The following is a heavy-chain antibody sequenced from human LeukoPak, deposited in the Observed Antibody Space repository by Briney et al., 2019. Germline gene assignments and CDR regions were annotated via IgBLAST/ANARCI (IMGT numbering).Heavy chain of an antibody. CDR1: GFTLSTYA. CDR3: ARVRAFRSALDI. J-gene: IGHJ3*02. V-gene: IGHV3-23*01. CDR2: IGSGGST. Sequence: GGSLRLSCAASGFTLSTYAMRWVRQAPGKGLGWVSSIGSGGSTYYTDSVKGRFTISRDNSKNTLYLQVNSTRAEDTAIYYCARVRAFRSALDIWGQGTMVTVSS.